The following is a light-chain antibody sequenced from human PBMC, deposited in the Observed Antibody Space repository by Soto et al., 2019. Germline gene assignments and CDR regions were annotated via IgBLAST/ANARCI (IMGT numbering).Light chain of an antibody. CDR2: RNN. J-gene: IGLJ2*01. V-gene: IGLV1-47*01. CDR1: SYNIGGNY. Sequence: QAVVTQPPSTSGTPGQRVTISCSGGSYNIGGNYVSWYQQLPGTAPKLLMYRNNQRPSGVPDRFSGSKSGTSASLAISGLRSEDEADYYCAAWDDSLSGVVFGGGTKLTVL. CDR3: AAWDDSLSGVV.